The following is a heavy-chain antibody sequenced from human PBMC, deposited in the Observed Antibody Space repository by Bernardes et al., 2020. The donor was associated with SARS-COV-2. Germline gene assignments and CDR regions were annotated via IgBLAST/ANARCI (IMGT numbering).Heavy chain of an antibody. J-gene: IGHJ6*02. V-gene: IGHV3-33*01. CDR2: IWYDGSNK. CDR3: ARDAYYYDRSGYYWGKYDYYGMDV. CDR1: GFTFSSYG. D-gene: IGHD3-22*01. Sequence: GWSLRLSCAASGFTFSSYGMHWVRQAPGKGLEWVAFIWYDGSNKNYADSVKGRFAISRDNSKNTLYLQMNSLRAEDTAVYYCARDAYYYDRSGYYWGKYDYYGMDVWGQGTTVTVSS.